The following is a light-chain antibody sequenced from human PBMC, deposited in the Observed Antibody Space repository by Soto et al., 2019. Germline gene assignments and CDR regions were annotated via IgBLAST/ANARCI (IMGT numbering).Light chain of an antibody. CDR3: QHYTELPLT. CDR2: GAS. J-gene: IGKJ4*01. V-gene: IGKV3-15*01. Sequence: EIVLTQSQYTLSLAPGERATLSCRASQSVSTNLAWYQQKPGQGPRLLIFGASTRAIGIPARFSGSGSGTDFTLTISILQSEDFAVYYCQHYTELPLTFGGRTIVDIK. CDR1: QSVSTN.